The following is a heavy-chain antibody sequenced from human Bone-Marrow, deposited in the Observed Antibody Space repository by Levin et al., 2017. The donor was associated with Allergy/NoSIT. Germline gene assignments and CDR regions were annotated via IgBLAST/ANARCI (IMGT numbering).Heavy chain of an antibody. Sequence: GESLKISCSATGFDFSRYGMHWVRQAPGKGLEWLTLITSDGDNTYYLDSVKGRFTISRDNSRNTLYLDMNTLTEKDTAVYYCAKDARGRAFFGDLDFWGQGTTVVVSS. J-gene: IGHJ3*01. CDR1: GFDFSRYG. CDR3: AKDARGRAFFGDLDF. D-gene: IGHD3-16*01. CDR2: ITSDGDNT. V-gene: IGHV3-30*18.